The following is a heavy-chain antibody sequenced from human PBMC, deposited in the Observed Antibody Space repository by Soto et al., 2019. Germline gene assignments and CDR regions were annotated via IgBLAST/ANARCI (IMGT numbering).Heavy chain of an antibody. Sequence: GGTLRLSCAASGFTFGSYWMSWVRQAQGKGKEWVANIKEDGSEKYYVDSVKGRLTISRDNAKKSLYLQMNSLRAADTAAYCCARADYDILAAYYYWFDVWGQGTLVTVSS. J-gene: IGHJ5*02. V-gene: IGHV3-7*01. D-gene: IGHD3-9*01. CDR1: GFTFGSYW. CDR3: ARADYDILAAYYYWFDV. CDR2: IKEDGSEK.